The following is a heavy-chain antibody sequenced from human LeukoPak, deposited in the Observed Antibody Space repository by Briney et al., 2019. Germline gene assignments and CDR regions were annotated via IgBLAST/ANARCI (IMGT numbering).Heavy chain of an antibody. CDR2: IYRDGSQI. CDR3: TTGLGETYRYTLGY. Sequence: PGGSLRLSCAASGFTFSRYWMTWVRQAPGKGLEWVANIYRDGSQIYYVDSVKGRFTISRDNAKNSLYLQTDSLRVEDTAVYFCTTGLGETYRYTLGYWGLGTLVTVSS. CDR1: GFTFSRYW. J-gene: IGHJ4*02. V-gene: IGHV3-7*01. D-gene: IGHD3-16*02.